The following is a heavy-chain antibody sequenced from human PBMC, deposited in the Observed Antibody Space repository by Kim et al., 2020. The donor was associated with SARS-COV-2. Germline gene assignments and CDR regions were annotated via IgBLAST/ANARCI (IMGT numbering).Heavy chain of an antibody. CDR3: ARRGGRRYFDL. CDR1: GGSISSSIYY. CDR2: IYYSGST. D-gene: IGHD3-10*01. V-gene: IGHV4-39*01. Sequence: SETLSLTCTVSGGSISSSIYYWGWIRQPPGKGLEWIGSIYYSGSTYYNPSLKSRVTISVDTSKNQFSLKLSSVTAADTAVYYCARRGGRRYFDLWGRGTL. J-gene: IGHJ2*01.